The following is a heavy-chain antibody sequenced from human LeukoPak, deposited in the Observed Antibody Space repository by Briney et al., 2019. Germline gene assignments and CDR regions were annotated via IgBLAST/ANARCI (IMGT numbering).Heavy chain of an antibody. V-gene: IGHV4-39*01. J-gene: IGHJ4*02. CDR1: GGSISSSSYY. Sequence: SETQSLTCTVSGGSISSSSYYWGWIRQPPGKGLEWIGSIYYSGSTYYNPSLKSRVTISVDTSKNQFSLKLSSVTAADTAVYYCARPRRGPIDYWGQGTLVTVSS. D-gene: IGHD3-16*01. CDR2: IYYSGST. CDR3: ARPRRGPIDY.